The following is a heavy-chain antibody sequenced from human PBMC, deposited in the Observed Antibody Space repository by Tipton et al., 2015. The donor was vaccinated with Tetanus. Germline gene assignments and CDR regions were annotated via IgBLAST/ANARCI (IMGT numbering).Heavy chain of an antibody. CDR2: VSGPTAYST. CDR1: GFTFSNFP. Sequence: SLRLSCAASGFTFSNFPMAWVRQVPGKGLEWVSGVSGPTAYSTYYAGSVRGRFTISRDNAKSTLYLQMNSLRAEDTAIYYCAKAKTWANLWFGDYWGQGTLVTVSS. D-gene: IGHD3-10*01. J-gene: IGHJ4*02. CDR3: AKAKTWANLWFGDY. V-gene: IGHV3-23*01.